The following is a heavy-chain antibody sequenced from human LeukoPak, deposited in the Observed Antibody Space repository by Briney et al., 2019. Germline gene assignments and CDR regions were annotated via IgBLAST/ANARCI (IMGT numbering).Heavy chain of an antibody. Sequence: GGSLRLSCAASGFTFSSYAMHWVRQAPGKGLEWVAVISYDGSNKYYADSVKGRFTISRDNSKNTLYLQMNSLRAEDTAVYYCARDRGRYFDWLLSGWGQGTLVTVSS. CDR3: ARDRGRYFDWLLSG. D-gene: IGHD3-9*01. CDR1: GFTFSSYA. V-gene: IGHV3-30-3*01. J-gene: IGHJ4*02. CDR2: ISYDGSNK.